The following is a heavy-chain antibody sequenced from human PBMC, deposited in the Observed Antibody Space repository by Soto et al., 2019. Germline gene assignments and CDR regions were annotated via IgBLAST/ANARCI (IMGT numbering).Heavy chain of an antibody. J-gene: IGHJ6*02. CDR2: INPNSGDT. V-gene: IGHV1-2*04. Sequence: ASVKVSCKASGYTFTGYYLHWVRLAPGQGLEWMGWINPNSGDTKYPQKFQGWVTMTRDTSISTAYMELTRLRSDGTAVYYCARGLPIFGVAYHTHFYYGMDVCGQGTTVTVSS. D-gene: IGHD3-3*01. CDR1: GYTFTGYY. CDR3: ARGLPIFGVAYHTHFYYGMDV.